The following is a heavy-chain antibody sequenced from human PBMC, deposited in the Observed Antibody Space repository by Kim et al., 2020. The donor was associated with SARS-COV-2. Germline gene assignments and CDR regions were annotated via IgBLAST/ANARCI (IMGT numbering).Heavy chain of an antibody. J-gene: IGHJ4*02. D-gene: IGHD6-19*01. CDR3: ARDPGRGWNLDC. Sequence: ASVKVSCKASGYTFTDHYILWVRQAPGQGLEWMGWINPSTGDTKSAQKFQGRVTVTREASITTVYMELTRLTSDDTAMYYCARDPGRGWNLDCWGQGTLVTVSS. CDR1: GYTFTDHY. CDR2: INPSTGDT. V-gene: IGHV1-2*02.